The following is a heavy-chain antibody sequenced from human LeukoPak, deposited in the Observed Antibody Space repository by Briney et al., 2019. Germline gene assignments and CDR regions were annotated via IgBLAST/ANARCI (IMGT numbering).Heavy chain of an antibody. D-gene: IGHD1-26*01. CDR2: VSCSGGRI. V-gene: IGHV3-23*01. CDR3: AKDGSLGYSGPQKFDS. CDR1: GFSFSSYG. J-gene: IGHJ4*02. Sequence: GGSLRLSCAASGFSFSSYGMNWVRQAPGKGLEWVSGVSCSGGRIDYADSVKGRFTISRDNSKNTLYLQMDNLRVEDTAVYYCAKDGSLGYSGPQKFDSWGQGTLVTVSS.